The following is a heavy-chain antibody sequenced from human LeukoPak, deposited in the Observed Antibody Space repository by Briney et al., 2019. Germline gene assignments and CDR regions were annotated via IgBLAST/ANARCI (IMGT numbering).Heavy chain of an antibody. CDR1: GGTFSSYA. Sequence: SVKVSCKASGGTFSSYAISWVRQPPGQGPEWMGRIIPIFGTANYAQKFQGRVTITTDESTSTAYMELSSLRSEDTAVYYCAIPLAAGWLQLGYWGQGTLVTVSS. V-gene: IGHV1-69*05. D-gene: IGHD5-24*01. J-gene: IGHJ4*02. CDR2: IIPIFGTA. CDR3: AIPLAAGWLQLGY.